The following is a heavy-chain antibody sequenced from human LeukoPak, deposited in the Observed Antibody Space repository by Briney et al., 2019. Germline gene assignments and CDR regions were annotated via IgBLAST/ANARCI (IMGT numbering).Heavy chain of an antibody. V-gene: IGHV3-30*18. CDR3: AKDARYSSSPY. CDR2: ISYDGSNK. Sequence: GGSLRLSCAASGFTFSSYGMHWVRQAPGKGLEWVAVISYDGSNKYYADSVKGRFTISRDNSKNTLYLQMNSLRAEDTAVYYCAKDARYSSSPYWGQGTLVTVSS. CDR1: GFTFSSYG. J-gene: IGHJ4*02. D-gene: IGHD6-13*01.